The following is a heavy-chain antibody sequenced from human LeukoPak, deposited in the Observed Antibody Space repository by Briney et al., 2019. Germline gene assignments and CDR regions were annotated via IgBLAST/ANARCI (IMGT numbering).Heavy chain of an antibody. J-gene: IGHJ3*02. CDR2: ISWNSGSI. CDR1: GFTFSSYS. CDR3: AKDNNFGRLDIVATITGGAFDI. Sequence: GGSLRLSCAASGFTFSSYSMNWVRQAPGKGLEWVSGISWNSGSIGYADSVKGRFTISRDNAKNSLYLQMNSLRAEDTALYYCAKDNNFGRLDIVATITGGAFDIWGQGTMVTVSS. D-gene: IGHD5-12*01. V-gene: IGHV3-9*01.